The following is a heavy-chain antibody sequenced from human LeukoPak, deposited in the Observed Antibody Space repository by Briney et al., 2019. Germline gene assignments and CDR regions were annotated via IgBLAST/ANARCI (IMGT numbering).Heavy chain of an antibody. CDR3: ASFLGEGCSSTSCYIASWFDP. Sequence: SVKVPCKASGGTFSSYAISWVRQAPGQGLEWMGGIIPIFGTANYAQKFQGRVTITADESTSTAYMELSSLRSEDTAVYYCASFLGEGCSSTSCYIASWFDPWGQGTLVTVSS. D-gene: IGHD2-2*02. V-gene: IGHV1-69*01. CDR1: GGTFSSYA. J-gene: IGHJ5*02. CDR2: IIPIFGTA.